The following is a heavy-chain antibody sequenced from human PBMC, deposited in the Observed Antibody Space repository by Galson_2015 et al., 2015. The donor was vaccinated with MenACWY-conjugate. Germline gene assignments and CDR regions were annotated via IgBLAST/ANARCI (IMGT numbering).Heavy chain of an antibody. CDR1: GYTFATFA. D-gene: IGHD3-16*01. J-gene: IGHJ4*02. V-gene: IGHV1-3*03. CDR2: ISGGDGKT. Sequence: SVKVSCKASGYTFATFAIHWLRQAPGQRLEWMGWISGGDGKTKYSDELQGRVIFTKDKGETTAHMELSGLRSEDTALYYCAVTLQVFSYGYGFWGQGTLVAVSS. CDR3: AVTLQVFSYGYGF.